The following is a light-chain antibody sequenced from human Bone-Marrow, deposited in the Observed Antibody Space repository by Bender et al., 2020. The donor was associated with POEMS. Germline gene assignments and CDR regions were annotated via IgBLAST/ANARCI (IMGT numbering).Light chain of an antibody. CDR1: DIGSKV. CDR2: ADT. CDR3: QVWDSSSFYV. V-gene: IGLV3-21*02. J-gene: IGLJ1*01. Sequence: YVLTQPPSVSVAPGQTASITCEGDDIGSKVVHWYQQRPGQAPVLVVHADTLRPSGIPERFAGSNSGKAASLAISRVEAGDEADYYCQVWDSSSFYVFGSGTKVTVL.